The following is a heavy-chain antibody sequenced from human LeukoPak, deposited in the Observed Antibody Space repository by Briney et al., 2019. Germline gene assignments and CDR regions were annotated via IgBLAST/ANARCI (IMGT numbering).Heavy chain of an antibody. CDR3: AELGITMIGGV. V-gene: IGHV3-7*01. J-gene: IGHJ6*04. CDR1: GFIFSSYT. CDR2: IKQDGSEK. D-gene: IGHD3-10*02. Sequence: GGSLRLSCVASGFIFSSYTMSWVRQAPGKGLEWVANIKQDGSEKYYGDSVKGRFTISRDNAKNSLYLQMNSLRAEDTAVYYCAELGITMIGGVWGKGTTVTISS.